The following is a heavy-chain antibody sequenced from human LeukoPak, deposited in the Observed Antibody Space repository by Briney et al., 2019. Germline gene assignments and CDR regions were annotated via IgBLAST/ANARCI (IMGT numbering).Heavy chain of an antibody. V-gene: IGHV1-8*01. CDR2: MNPNSGNT. J-gene: IGHJ4*02. CDR3: ATLYYYDSSGYYYKN. CDR1: GYTFTSYD. D-gene: IGHD3-22*01. Sequence: ASVKVSCKASGYTFTSYDINWVRQATGQGLGWMGWMNPNSGNTGYAQKFQGRVTMTRNTSISTAYMELSSLRSEDTAVYYCATLYYYDSSGYYYKNWGQGTLVTVSS.